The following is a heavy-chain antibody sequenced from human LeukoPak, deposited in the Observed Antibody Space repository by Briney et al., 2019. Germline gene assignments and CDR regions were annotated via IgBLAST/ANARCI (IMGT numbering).Heavy chain of an antibody. CDR3: ARGSGGYCDSTSCFSHFDS. Sequence: GRSLRLSCAASAFTFRSYAMHWVRQAPGKGLEWVAVISYDGSNKYYTDSVKGRFTISRDNSKNTLYLQMNSLRPEDTALYYCARGSGGYCDSTSCFSHFDSWGQGTLVTVSS. CDR2: ISYDGSNK. CDR1: AFTFRSYA. J-gene: IGHJ4*02. D-gene: IGHD2-2*01. V-gene: IGHV3-30*04.